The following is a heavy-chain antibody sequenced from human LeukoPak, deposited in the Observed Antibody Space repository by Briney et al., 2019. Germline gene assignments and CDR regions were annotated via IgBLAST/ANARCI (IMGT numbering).Heavy chain of an antibody. Sequence: PSETLSLTCTVSGGSISSYYWSWLRQPPGKGLEWIGYIYYSGSTNYNPSLKSRVTISVDTSKNQFSLKLSSVTAADTAVYYCARAYYDSSGYAPWGQGTLVTVSS. CDR2: IYYSGST. D-gene: IGHD3-22*01. CDR3: ARAYYDSSGYAP. V-gene: IGHV4-59*01. CDR1: GGSISSYY. J-gene: IGHJ5*02.